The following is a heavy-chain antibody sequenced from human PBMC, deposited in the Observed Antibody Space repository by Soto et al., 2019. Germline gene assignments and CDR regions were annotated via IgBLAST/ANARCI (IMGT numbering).Heavy chain of an antibody. CDR2: ISAYNGNT. D-gene: IGHD6-13*01. Sequence: ASVKVSCKASGYTFTSDGISWVRQAPGQGLEWMGWISAYNGNTNYAQKLQGRVTMTTDTSTSTAYMELRSLRSDDTAVYYCARDYSSSWYWTTLDYYYGMDVWGQGTTVTVSS. CDR1: GYTFTSDG. J-gene: IGHJ6*02. V-gene: IGHV1-18*04. CDR3: ARDYSSSWYWTTLDYYYGMDV.